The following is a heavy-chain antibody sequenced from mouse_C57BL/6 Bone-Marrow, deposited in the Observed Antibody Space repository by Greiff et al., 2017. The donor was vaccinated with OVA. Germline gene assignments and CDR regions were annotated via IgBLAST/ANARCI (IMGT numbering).Heavy chain of an antibody. Sequence: VQRVESGPGLVQPSQCLSITCTVSGFSLTSYGVHWVRQSPGKGLEWLGVIWSGGSTVYNAAFISRLGISKDNSKSQVFFKMNSLQADDTAIYYCASWYFDVWGTGTTVTVSS. V-gene: IGHV2-2*01. CDR1: GFSLTSYG. CDR3: ASWYFDV. J-gene: IGHJ1*03. CDR2: IWSGGST.